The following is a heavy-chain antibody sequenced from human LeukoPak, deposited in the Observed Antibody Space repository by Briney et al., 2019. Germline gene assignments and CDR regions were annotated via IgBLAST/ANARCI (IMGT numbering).Heavy chain of an antibody. CDR2: IYHSGST. CDR1: GGSISSSNW. CDR3: ARVGPYYYDSSGYYYPLDY. V-gene: IGHV4-4*02. J-gene: IGHJ4*02. D-gene: IGHD3-22*01. Sequence: SETLSLTCAVSGGSISSSNWWSWVRQPPGKGLEWIGEIYHSGSTNYNPSLKSRVTISVDKSKNQFSLKLSSVTAADTAVYYCARVGPYYYDSSGYYYPLDYWGQGTLVTVSS.